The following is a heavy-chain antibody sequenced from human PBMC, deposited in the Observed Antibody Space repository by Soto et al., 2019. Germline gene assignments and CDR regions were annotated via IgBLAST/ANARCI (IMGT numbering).Heavy chain of an antibody. CDR1: GFTFSSYE. J-gene: IGHJ6*02. Sequence: PVGSLRLSCAASGFTFSSYEMNWVRQAPGKGLEWVSYISSSGSTIYYADSVKGRFTISRDNAKNSLYLQMNSLRAEDTAVYYCARGVLSYSSSWSAPLYYYYGMDVWGQRTTVTVSS. CDR3: ARGVLSYSSSWSAPLYYYYGMDV. V-gene: IGHV3-48*03. D-gene: IGHD6-13*01. CDR2: ISSSGSTI.